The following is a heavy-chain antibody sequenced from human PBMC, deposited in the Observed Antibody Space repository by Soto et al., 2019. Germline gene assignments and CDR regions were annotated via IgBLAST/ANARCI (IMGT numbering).Heavy chain of an antibody. J-gene: IGHJ4*02. Sequence: LRLSCTASGFILSNYAMNWVRQAPGKGLVWVSTLSKDGANEHYADSVKGRFTISRDGSKNTLYLQMNSLRAEDTAMYYCAKDPSTGSADYWGQGTQVTVSS. CDR3: AKDPSTGSADY. CDR2: LSKDGANE. D-gene: IGHD3-9*01. CDR1: GFILSNYA. V-gene: IGHV3-23*01.